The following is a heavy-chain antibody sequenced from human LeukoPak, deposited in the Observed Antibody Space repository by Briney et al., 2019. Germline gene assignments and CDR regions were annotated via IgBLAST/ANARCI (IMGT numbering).Heavy chain of an antibody. D-gene: IGHD2-2*01. CDR3: ARQYQLLGGDAFDI. Sequence: GASVKVSCKASGYTFTGYYMHWVRQAPGQGLEWMGWINPNSGGTNYAQKFQGRVIMTRDTSISTAYMELSRLRSDDTAVYYCARQYQLLGGDAFDIWGQGTMVTVSS. J-gene: IGHJ3*02. CDR1: GYTFTGYY. V-gene: IGHV1-2*02. CDR2: INPNSGGT.